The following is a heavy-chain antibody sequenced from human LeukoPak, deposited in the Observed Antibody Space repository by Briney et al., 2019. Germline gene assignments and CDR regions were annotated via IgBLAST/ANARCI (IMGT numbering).Heavy chain of an antibody. V-gene: IGHV4-59*01. CDR1: GGSISSYY. J-gene: IGHJ5*02. Sequence: SETLSLTCTVSGGSISSYYWSWIRQPPGKGLEWIGYIYYSGSTNYNPSPKSRVTISVDTSKNQFSLKLSSVTAADTAVYYCARDPGDILTGNWFDPWGQGTLVTVSS. CDR3: ARDPGDILTGNWFDP. D-gene: IGHD3-9*01. CDR2: IYYSGST.